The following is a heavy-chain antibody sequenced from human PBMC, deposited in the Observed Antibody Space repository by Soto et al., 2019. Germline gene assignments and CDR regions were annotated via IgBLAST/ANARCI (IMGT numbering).Heavy chain of an antibody. CDR2: IYYSGST. CDR1: GDSVTNEIYY. CDR3: ARDSYDYISGTHHFPQI. V-gene: IGHV4-61*01. D-gene: IGHD3-16*01. Sequence: SETLSLTCTVSGDSVTNEIYYWSWFRQPPGKGLEWIGYIYYSGSTNYNPSLESRVTISVDTSKDQFSLKLSSVTAAGTAVYYRARDSYDYISGTHHFPQIWGQGTLAT. J-gene: IGHJ4*02.